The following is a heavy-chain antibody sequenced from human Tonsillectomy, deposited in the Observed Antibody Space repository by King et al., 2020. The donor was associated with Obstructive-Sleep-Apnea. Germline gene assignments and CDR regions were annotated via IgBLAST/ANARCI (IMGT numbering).Heavy chain of an antibody. V-gene: IGHV4-39*07. Sequence: QLQESGPGLVKPSETLSLTCTVSGGFVSSSSYYWGWIRQPPGKGLEWIGSIYYSGSSYYNPSLKSLVTLSVDTSKNQFSLKLSSVTAADTARYYCVRDPYSYFDYWGQGTLVTVSS. CDR3: VRDPYSYFDY. D-gene: IGHD2-21*01. CDR2: IYYSGSS. CDR1: GGFVSSSSYY. J-gene: IGHJ4*02.